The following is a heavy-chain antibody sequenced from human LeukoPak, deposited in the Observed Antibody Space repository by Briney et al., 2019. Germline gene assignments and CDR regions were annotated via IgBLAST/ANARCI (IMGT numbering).Heavy chain of an antibody. J-gene: IGHJ4*02. CDR3: ARALSVLRFLEWLL. V-gene: IGHV3-7*01. CDR2: IKQDGSEK. D-gene: IGHD3-3*01. Sequence: GGSLRLSCAASGFTFSSYWMSWVRQAPGKGLEWVANIKQDGSEKYYVDSVKGRFTISRDNAKNSLYLQMNSLRAEDTAVYYCARALSVLRFLEWLLWGQGTLVTVSS. CDR1: GFTFSSYW.